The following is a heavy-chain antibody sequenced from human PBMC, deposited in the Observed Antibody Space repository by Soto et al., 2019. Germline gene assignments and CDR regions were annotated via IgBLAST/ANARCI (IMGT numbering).Heavy chain of an antibody. V-gene: IGHV4-39*02. CDR3: ARESLDDRS. Sequence: SETLSLTCGVSGDSIRSSSYAWGWIRQPPGKGLEWIGSVSSRGTTYFNPSVRSRVTMSVDTSRNQYSMTLTSVTVADTAVYYCARESLDDRSWGPGDLVTVSS. D-gene: IGHD1-1*01. CDR1: GDSIRSSSYA. CDR2: VSSRGTT. J-gene: IGHJ4*02.